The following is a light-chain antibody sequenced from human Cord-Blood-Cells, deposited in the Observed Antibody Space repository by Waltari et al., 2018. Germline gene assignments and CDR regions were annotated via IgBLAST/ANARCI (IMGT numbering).Light chain of an antibody. V-gene: IGLV2-11*01. CDR3: CSYAGSYYV. J-gene: IGLJ1*01. CDR1: SSYVGGYNY. Sequence: QSALTQPLSVSGSPRQSVTISCTATSSYVGGYNYFSWYQQHPGKAPKLMIYDVSKRPSGVPDRFSGSKSGNTASLTISGLQAEDEADYYCCSYAGSYYVFGTGTKVTVL. CDR2: DVS.